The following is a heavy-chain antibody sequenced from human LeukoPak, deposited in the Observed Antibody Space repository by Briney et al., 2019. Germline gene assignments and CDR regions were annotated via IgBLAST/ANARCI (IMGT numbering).Heavy chain of an antibody. Sequence: PSETLSLTCTVSGGSISSSSYYWGWIRQPPGKGLEWIGSIYYSGSTYYNPSLKSRVTISVDTSKNQFSLKLSSVTAADTAVYYCARGSSYYYDSSGLNVYYFDYWGQGTLVTVSS. CDR3: ARGSSYYYDSSGLNVYYFDY. D-gene: IGHD3-22*01. J-gene: IGHJ4*02. CDR2: IYYSGST. CDR1: GGSISSSSYY. V-gene: IGHV4-39*01.